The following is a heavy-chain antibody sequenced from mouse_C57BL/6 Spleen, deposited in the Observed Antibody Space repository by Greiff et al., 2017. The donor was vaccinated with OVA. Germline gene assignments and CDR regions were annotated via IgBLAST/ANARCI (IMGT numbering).Heavy chain of an antibody. Sequence: QVQLKQPGAELVKPGASVKMSCKASGYTFTSYWITWVKQRPGQGLEWIGDIYPGSGSTNYNEKFKSKATLTVDTSSSTAYMQLSSLTSEDSAVYYCARVFYGSSPYYYAMDYWGQGTSVTVSS. V-gene: IGHV1-55*01. CDR2: IYPGSGST. CDR3: ARVFYGSSPYYYAMDY. CDR1: GYTFTSYW. J-gene: IGHJ4*01. D-gene: IGHD1-1*01.